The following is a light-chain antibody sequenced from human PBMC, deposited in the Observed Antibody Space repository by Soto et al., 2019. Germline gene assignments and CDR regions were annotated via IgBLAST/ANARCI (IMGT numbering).Light chain of an antibody. CDR3: QQYNSYSIT. V-gene: IGKV1-5*03. J-gene: IGKJ5*01. CDR2: KAS. CDR1: QSISTW. Sequence: DIQMTQSPSTLSASVRDRVTITCRASQSISTWLAWYQQKPGKAPKLLIYKASNLQSGVPSRFSGSGSGTEFTLTISRLQPDDFAIYYWQQYNSYSITFGQGTRLELK.